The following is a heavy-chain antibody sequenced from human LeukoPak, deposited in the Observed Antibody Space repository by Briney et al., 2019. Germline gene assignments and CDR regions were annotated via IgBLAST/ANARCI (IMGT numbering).Heavy chain of an antibody. CDR2: VYYSGNT. V-gene: IGHV4-59*01. CDR1: GASISTNY. Sequence: SETLSLTCTVSGASISTNYWSWIRQPPEKGLEWIGYVYYSGNTNYNPSLKSRVTISVDTSKNQFSLKLSSVTAADTAVYYCARESDSDSDYYYYMDVWGKGTTVTVSS. J-gene: IGHJ6*03. CDR3: ARESDSDSDYYYYMDV. D-gene: IGHD2-15*01.